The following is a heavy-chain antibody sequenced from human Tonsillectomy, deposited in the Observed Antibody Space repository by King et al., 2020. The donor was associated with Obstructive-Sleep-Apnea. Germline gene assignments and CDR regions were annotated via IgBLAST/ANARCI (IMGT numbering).Heavy chain of an antibody. CDR2: INSDGSST. J-gene: IGHJ4*02. Sequence: VQLVESGGGLVQPGGFLRLSCAASGFTFSSYWMHWVRQAPGKGLVWVSRINSDGSSTSYADSVKGRFTISRDNAKNTLYLQMNSLRAEDTAVYYCARVSEGVRGVYYFDYWGQGTLVTVSS. D-gene: IGHD3-10*01. V-gene: IGHV3-74*01. CDR1: GFTFSSYW. CDR3: ARVSEGVRGVYYFDY.